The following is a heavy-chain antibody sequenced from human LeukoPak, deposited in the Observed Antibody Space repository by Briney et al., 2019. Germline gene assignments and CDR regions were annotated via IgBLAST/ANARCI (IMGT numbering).Heavy chain of an antibody. V-gene: IGHV1-2*02. CDR3: ARVTYWGPEGDYYFDY. D-gene: IGHD7-27*01. Sequence: ASVKVSXKASGYTFTGNYMHWVRQAPGQGPEWMGWINPNSGGTNYAQKFQGRVTMTRDTSISTAYMELSRLRSDDTAVYYCARVTYWGPEGDYYFDYWGQGTLVTVSS. J-gene: IGHJ4*02. CDR2: INPNSGGT. CDR1: GYTFTGNY.